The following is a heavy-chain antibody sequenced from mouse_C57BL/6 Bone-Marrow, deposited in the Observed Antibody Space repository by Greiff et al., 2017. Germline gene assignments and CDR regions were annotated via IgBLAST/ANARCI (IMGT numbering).Heavy chain of an antibody. J-gene: IGHJ1*03. D-gene: IGHD1-1*01. V-gene: IGHV5-9-1*02. Sequence: EVKLVESGGGLVKPGGSLKLSCAASGFTFSSYAMSWVRQTPEKRLEWVAYISSGGDYIYYADTVKGRFTISRDNARNTLYLQMSSLKSEDTAMYYCTMYYGSSSWYFDVWGTGTTVTVSS. CDR3: TMYYGSSSWYFDV. CDR1: GFTFSSYA. CDR2: ISSGGDYI.